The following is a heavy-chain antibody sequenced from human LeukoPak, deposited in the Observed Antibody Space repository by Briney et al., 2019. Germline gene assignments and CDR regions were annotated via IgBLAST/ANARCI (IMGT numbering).Heavy chain of an antibody. CDR1: GGSISSGGYY. V-gene: IGHV4-30-2*01. J-gene: IGHJ2*01. CDR3: ARDLGNSQWYFDL. CDR2: IYHSGST. Sequence: SETLSLTCTVSGGSISSGGYYWSWIRQPPGKGLEWIGYIYHSGSTYYNPSLKSRVTISVDRSKNQFSLKLSSVTAADTAVYYCARDLGNSQWYFDLWGRGTLVTVSS. D-gene: IGHD4-23*01.